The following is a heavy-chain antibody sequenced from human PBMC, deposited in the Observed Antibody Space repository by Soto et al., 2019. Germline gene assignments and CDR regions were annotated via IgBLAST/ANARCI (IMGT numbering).Heavy chain of an antibody. Sequence: PGESLKISCKGSGYNFASYWITWVRQMPGKGLDWMGRIDPSDSYINNSPSFQGHVTISADKSISTAYLQWSSLKASDTAMYYCARRSGGWYYFNYWGQGTLVTVSS. CDR2: IDPSDSYI. CDR3: ARRSGGWYYFNY. J-gene: IGHJ4*02. CDR1: GYNFASYW. D-gene: IGHD6-19*01. V-gene: IGHV5-10-1*01.